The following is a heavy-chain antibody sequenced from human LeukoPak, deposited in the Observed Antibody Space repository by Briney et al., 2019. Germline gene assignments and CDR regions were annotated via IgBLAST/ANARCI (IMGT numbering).Heavy chain of an antibody. D-gene: IGHD1-26*01. CDR1: GVTFSSYA. CDR2: ISSSGSTI. J-gene: IGHJ4*02. Sequence: HPGGSLRLSCAASGVTFSSYAIHWVRQAPGKGLEWVSYISSSGSTIYYADSVKGRFTISRDNAKNSLYLQMNSLRAEDTAVYYCARDLGAQEGAFDYWGQGTLVTVSS. V-gene: IGHV3-48*04. CDR3: ARDLGAQEGAFDY.